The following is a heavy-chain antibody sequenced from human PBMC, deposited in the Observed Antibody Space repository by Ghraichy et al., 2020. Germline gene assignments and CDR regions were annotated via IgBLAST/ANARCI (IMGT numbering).Heavy chain of an antibody. CDR3: AREGTYGSALPWYFDL. CDR2: ISARSFTT. Sequence: GGSLRLSCAASGFTFSAYSVNWVRQAPGRGLEWVSYISARSFTTHYADSVKGRFTISRDDDKKLLYLQLDSLRDEDTAVYYCAREGTYGSALPWYFDLWGRGTLVSVSS. J-gene: IGHJ2*01. V-gene: IGHV3-48*02. CDR1: GFTFSAYS. D-gene: IGHD4-17*01.